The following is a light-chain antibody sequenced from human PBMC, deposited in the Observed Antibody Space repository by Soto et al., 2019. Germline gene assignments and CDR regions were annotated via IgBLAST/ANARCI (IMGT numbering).Light chain of an antibody. CDR2: GAS. V-gene: IGKV3-15*01. Sequence: EIVMTQSPATLYLSPGERDTLSCRARQSVSSNLAWYQQKPGQAPRLLIYGASTRATGIPARFSGSESGTAVTLTISSLQSEDFAVYYCQQYNNWPAWTFGQATKVVIK. J-gene: IGKJ1*01. CDR3: QQYNNWPAWT. CDR1: QSVSSN.